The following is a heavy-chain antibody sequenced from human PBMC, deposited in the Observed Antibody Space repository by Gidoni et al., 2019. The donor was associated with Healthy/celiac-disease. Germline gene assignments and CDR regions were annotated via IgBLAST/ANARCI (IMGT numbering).Heavy chain of an antibody. V-gene: IGHV4-59*01. CDR2: IYYSGST. D-gene: IGHD3-9*01. Sequence: QVQLQESGPGLVKPSETLSLTCTVSGGSISSYYWSWIRQPPGKGLEWIGYIYYSGSTNYNPSLKSRVTISVDTSKNQFSLKLSSVTAADTAVYYCARDFGSGDILTGYYRYAFDIWGQGTMVTVSS. CDR1: GGSISSYY. J-gene: IGHJ3*02. CDR3: ARDFGSGDILTGYYRYAFDI.